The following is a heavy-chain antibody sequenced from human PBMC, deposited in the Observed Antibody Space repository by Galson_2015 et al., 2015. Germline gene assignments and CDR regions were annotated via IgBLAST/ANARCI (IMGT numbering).Heavy chain of an antibody. V-gene: IGHV3-15*01. CDR1: GLSFSDAW. CDR3: TALAVNMVRGPVTVHDAFDI. J-gene: IGHJ3*02. CDR2: IKSKVDGGTT. Sequence: SLRLSCAASGLSFSDAWMAWVRQAPGKGLEWVGRIKSKVDGGTTIFAAPVTGRFTISRDDSKNTVYPQMDSLKTEDTAVYYCTALAVNMVRGPVTVHDAFDIWGQGTLVTVSS. D-gene: IGHD3-10*01.